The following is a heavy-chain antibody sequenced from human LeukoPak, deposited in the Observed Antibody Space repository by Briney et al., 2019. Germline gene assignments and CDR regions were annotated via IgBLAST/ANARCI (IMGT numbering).Heavy chain of an antibody. V-gene: IGHV1-2*02. Sequence: ASVKVSCKASGYTFTGYYMHWVRQAPGQGLEWMGWINPNSGGTNYAQKFQGRVTMTRDTSISTAYMELSRLRSDDTAVYYCARGQKYRSGYTVTELGSGFFDYWGQGTLVTVSS. CDR1: GYTFTGYY. J-gene: IGHJ4*02. D-gene: IGHD5-18*01. CDR3: ARGQKYRSGYTVTELGSGFFDY. CDR2: INPNSGGT.